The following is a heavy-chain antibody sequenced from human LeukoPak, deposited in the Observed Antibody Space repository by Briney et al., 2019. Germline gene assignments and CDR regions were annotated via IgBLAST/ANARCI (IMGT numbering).Heavy chain of an antibody. Sequence: RTGGSLRLSGAASGFTFSSYSMNWVRQAPGKGLEWVSYISASSNTIYYADSVKVRFTISRDNAKNSLYLQMNSLRAEDTAVYYCARGDCSGGSCYLSLTAIDYWGQGTLVTVSS. V-gene: IGHV3-48*01. D-gene: IGHD2-15*01. CDR3: ARGDCSGGSCYLSLTAIDY. CDR1: GFTFSSYS. CDR2: ISASSNTI. J-gene: IGHJ4*02.